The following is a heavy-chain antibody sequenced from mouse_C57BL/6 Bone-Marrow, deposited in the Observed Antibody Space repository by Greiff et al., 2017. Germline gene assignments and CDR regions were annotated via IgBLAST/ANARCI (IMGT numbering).Heavy chain of an antibody. Sequence: QVQLQQPGAELVMPGASVKLSCKASGYTFTSYWMHWVKQRPGQGLEWIGEIDPSDSYTNYNQKFKGKSTLTVDKSSSTAYMQLSSLTSEDSAVYYCASWGLLLRDYYAMDYWGQGTSVTVSS. D-gene: IGHD1-1*01. V-gene: IGHV1-69*01. CDR2: IDPSDSYT. J-gene: IGHJ4*01. CDR3: ASWGLLLRDYYAMDY. CDR1: GYTFTSYW.